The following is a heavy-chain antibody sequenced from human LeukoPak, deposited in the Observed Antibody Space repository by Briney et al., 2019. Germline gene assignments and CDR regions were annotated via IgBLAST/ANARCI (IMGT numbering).Heavy chain of an antibody. CDR3: AREFKEAELFGY. J-gene: IGHJ4*02. CDR1: GFTFSAYW. V-gene: IGHV3-7*01. Sequence: GGSLRLSCAASGFTFSAYWMSWVRQFPGKGLEWVANIKQDGSEKYYVDSVKGRFTISRDNAKNSLYLQMDSLRFEDTAVYYCAREFKEAELFGYWGQGTLVTVSS. D-gene: IGHD1-26*01. CDR2: IKQDGSEK.